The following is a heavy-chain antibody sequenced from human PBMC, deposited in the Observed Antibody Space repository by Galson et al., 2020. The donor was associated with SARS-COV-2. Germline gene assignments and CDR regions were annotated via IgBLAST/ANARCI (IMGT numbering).Heavy chain of an antibody. CDR3: ARRGDILTGYRSGMDV. Sequence: KIGESLKISCKGSGYSFTSYWISWVRQMPGKGLEWMGRIDPSDSYTNYSPSFQGHVTISADKSISTAYLQWSSLKASDTAMYYCARRGDILTGYRSGMDVWGQGTTVTVSS. D-gene: IGHD3-9*01. V-gene: IGHV5-10-1*01. J-gene: IGHJ6*02. CDR2: IDPSDSYT. CDR1: GYSFTSYW.